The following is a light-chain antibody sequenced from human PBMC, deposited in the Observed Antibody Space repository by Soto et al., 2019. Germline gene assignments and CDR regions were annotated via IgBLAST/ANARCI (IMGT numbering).Light chain of an antibody. CDR1: QSISGY. J-gene: IGKJ4*01. CDR2: AAS. Sequence: GDRVTITCRASQSISGYLNWYLQKPEKAPELLIYAASTLESGVPSRFSGSGSGTEFTLTISGLQSEYVATYYCEQSYSLPSTVGGGT. CDR3: EQSYSLPST. V-gene: IGKV1-39*01.